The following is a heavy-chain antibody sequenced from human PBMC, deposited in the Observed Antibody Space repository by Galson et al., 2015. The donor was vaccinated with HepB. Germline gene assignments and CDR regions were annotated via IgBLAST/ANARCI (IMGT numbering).Heavy chain of an antibody. V-gene: IGHV3-15*01. D-gene: IGHD6-13*01. J-gene: IGHJ6*03. CDR3: TTESGWSGSQDSSSWYGGDYYYYYMDV. CDR1: GFTFSNAW. Sequence: SLRLSCAASGFTFSNAWMSWVRQAPGKGLEWVGRIKSKTDGGTTDYAAPVKGRFTISRDDSKNTLYLQMNSLKTEDTAVYYCTTESGWSGSQDSSSWYGGDYYYYYMDVWGKGTTVTVSS. CDR2: IKSKTDGGTT.